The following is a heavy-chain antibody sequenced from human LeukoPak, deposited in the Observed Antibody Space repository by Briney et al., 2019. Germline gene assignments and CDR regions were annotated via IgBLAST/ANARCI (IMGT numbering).Heavy chain of an antibody. CDR3: AKWIGTSYYSSRDFFDI. CDR2: IYSPGT. D-gene: IGHD3-22*01. J-gene: IGHJ3*02. Sequence: SQTLSLTCTVSAGSINSGDYYWSWIRQHAGKGLEWIGRIYSPGTNYNYNPSVKSRVSISIDTSNNQFSLKLTSENAAYTAVYYYAKWIGTSYYSSRDFFDIWGQGKMVTVSS. CDR1: AGSINSGDYY. V-gene: IGHV4-61*02.